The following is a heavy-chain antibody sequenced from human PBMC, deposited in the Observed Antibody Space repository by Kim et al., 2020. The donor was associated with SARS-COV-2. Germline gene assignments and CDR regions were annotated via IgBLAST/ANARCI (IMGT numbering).Heavy chain of an antibody. J-gene: IGHJ4*02. CDR1: GGSFSGYY. V-gene: IGHV4-34*01. D-gene: IGHD4-17*01. CDR2: INHSGST. CDR3: ARLRSVRRGGDY. Sequence: SETLSLTCAVYGGSFSGYYWSWIRQPPGKGLEWIGEINHSGSTNYNPSLKSRVTISVDTSKNQFSLKLSSVTAADTAVYYCARLRSVRRGGDYWGQGTLVTVSS.